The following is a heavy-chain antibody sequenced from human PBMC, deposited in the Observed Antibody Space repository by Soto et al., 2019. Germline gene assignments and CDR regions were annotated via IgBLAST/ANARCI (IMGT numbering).Heavy chain of an antibody. V-gene: IGHV1-8*01. J-gene: IGHJ4*02. CDR1: GYTFTSYD. Sequence: QVQLVQSGAEVKKPGASVKVSCKASGYTFTSYDINWVRQATGQGLEWMGWMNPNSGNTGYAQKFQGRVTMTRNTSISTAYMELSSLRSEDTAVYYCARGSTMVRAVREHHFDYWGQGTLVTVSS. CDR2: MNPNSGNT. CDR3: ARGSTMVRAVREHHFDY. D-gene: IGHD3-10*01.